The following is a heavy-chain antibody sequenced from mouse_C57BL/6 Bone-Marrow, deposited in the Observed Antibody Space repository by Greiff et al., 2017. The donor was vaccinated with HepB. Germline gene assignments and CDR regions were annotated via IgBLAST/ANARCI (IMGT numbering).Heavy chain of an antibody. CDR1: GFTFSDYY. Sequence: EVKLVESEGGLVQPGSSMKLSCTASGFTFSDYYMAWVRQVPEKGLEWVANINYDGSSTYYLDSLKSRFIISRDNAKNILYLQMSSLKSEDTATYYCARELLYYFDYWGQGTTLTVSS. V-gene: IGHV5-16*01. CDR3: ARELLYYFDY. J-gene: IGHJ2*01. CDR2: INYDGSST.